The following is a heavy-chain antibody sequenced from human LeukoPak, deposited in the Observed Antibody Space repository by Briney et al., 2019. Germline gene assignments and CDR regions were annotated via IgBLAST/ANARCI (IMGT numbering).Heavy chain of an antibody. Sequence: GASVKVSCKASGYTFTSYDINWVRQAPGQGLEWMGWMNPTSGHTGYVQKFQGRITMTRDTSVSTAYMELNSLTPEDTAVYYCARSPVGVRKKHDLWGQGTLVIVSS. CDR1: GYTFTSYD. J-gene: IGHJ5*02. D-gene: IGHD3-10*01. CDR2: MNPTSGHT. CDR3: ARSPVGVRKKHDL. V-gene: IGHV1-8*01.